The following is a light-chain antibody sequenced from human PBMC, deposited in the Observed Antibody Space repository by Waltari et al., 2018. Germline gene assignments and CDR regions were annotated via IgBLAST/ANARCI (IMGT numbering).Light chain of an antibody. V-gene: IGKV1D-16*01. Sequence: DIQMTQSPSSLSASVVDRVTITGRASQGISNWLAWYQQKPGKAPKSLLYGASNLQSGAPSRFSGSGSGTDFTLTITNVQPEDFATYYCQQSDNYPITFGQGTRLEIK. CDR3: QQSDNYPIT. J-gene: IGKJ5*01. CDR1: QGISNW. CDR2: GAS.